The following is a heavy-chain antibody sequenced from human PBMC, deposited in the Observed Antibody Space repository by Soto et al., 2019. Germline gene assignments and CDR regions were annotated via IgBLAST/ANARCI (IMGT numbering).Heavy chain of an antibody. CDR3: AKDREWFGELFSLFDP. CDR2: ISGSGGST. J-gene: IGHJ5*02. Sequence: EVQLLESGGGLVQPGGSLRLSCAASGFTFSSYAMSWVRQAPGKGLEWVSAISGSGGSTYYADSVKGRFTISRDNSKNTLYLQMNSLRAEDTAVYYCAKDREWFGELFSLFDPWGQGTLFTVSS. V-gene: IGHV3-23*01. CDR1: GFTFSSYA. D-gene: IGHD3-10*01.